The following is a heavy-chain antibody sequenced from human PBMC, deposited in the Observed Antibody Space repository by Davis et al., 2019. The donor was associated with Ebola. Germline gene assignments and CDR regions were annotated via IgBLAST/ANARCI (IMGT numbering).Heavy chain of an antibody. J-gene: IGHJ4*02. D-gene: IGHD6-19*01. CDR1: GGSISSNSYY. Sequence: SETLSLTCSVSGGSISSNSYYWGWIRQPPGKGLEWIGSIHYSESTYHNPSLKSRVTISVDTSKNQFSLKLRSATASDTAVYYCARFGSSGCLDYWGQGTLVTVSS. CDR3: ARFGSSGCLDY. CDR2: IHYSEST. V-gene: IGHV4-39*01.